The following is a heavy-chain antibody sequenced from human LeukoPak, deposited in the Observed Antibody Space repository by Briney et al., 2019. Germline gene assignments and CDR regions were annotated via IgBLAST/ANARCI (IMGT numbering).Heavy chain of an antibody. D-gene: IGHD1-14*01. J-gene: IGHJ5*02. V-gene: IGHV3-9*01. Sequence: GGSLRLSCAASGFTFDDYAMHWVRQAPGKGLEWVSGISRNSGSIGYADSVKGRFTISRDNAKNSLYLQMNSLRAEDTALYYCAKAMALSVFWFDPWGQGTLVTVSS. CDR3: AKAMALSVFWFDP. CDR2: ISRNSGSI. CDR1: GFTFDDYA.